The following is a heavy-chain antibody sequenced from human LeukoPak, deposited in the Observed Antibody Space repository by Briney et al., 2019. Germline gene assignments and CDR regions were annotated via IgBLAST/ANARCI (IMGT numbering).Heavy chain of an antibody. V-gene: IGHV3-13*01. D-gene: IGHD3/OR15-3a*01. J-gene: IGHJ6*03. CDR1: GFTFSNYD. CDR2: IGSADDT. Sequence: PGGSLRLSCAASGFTFSNYDIHWVRQATGKGLEWGSSIGSADDTYYRGSVQGRFTISRDNAKNSLYLQMNSLRAGDTAVYYCARGTWTYYMDVWGKGTTVTVSS. CDR3: ARGTWTYYMDV.